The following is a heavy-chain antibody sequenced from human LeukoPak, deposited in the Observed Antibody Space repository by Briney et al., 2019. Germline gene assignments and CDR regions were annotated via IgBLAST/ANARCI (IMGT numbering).Heavy chain of an antibody. V-gene: IGHV4-61*01. D-gene: IGHD6-13*01. Sequence: SETLSLTCTVSGDSISSGSYYWGWIRQPPGKGLEWIGYIYYSGSTNYNPSLKSRVTISVDTSKNQFSLKLSSVTAADTAVYYCAREVVAAAGTVDYWGQGTLVIVSS. J-gene: IGHJ4*02. CDR3: AREVVAAAGTVDY. CDR2: IYYSGST. CDR1: GDSISSGSYY.